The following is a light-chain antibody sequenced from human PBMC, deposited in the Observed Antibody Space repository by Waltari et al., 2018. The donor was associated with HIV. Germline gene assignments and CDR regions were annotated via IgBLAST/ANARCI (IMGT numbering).Light chain of an antibody. Sequence: EIVLTQSPATLSLSPGERATLSCRDSQSVSSYLAWYHQKPGQAPRLLIYDSTHRATGIPARFSGSGSTTDFTLTISSLEPEDFGVYYCQQRHDWPPLTFGGGTKVEIK. CDR3: QQRHDWPPLT. CDR1: QSVSSY. CDR2: DST. J-gene: IGKJ4*01. V-gene: IGKV3-11*01.